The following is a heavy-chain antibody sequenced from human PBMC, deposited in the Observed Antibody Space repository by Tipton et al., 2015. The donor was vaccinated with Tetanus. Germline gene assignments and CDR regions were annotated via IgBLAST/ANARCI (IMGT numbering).Heavy chain of an antibody. V-gene: IGHV4-39*01. CDR2: IYYSGNT. CDR3: ARRGGDFLTGYYDS. Sequence: TLSLTCTVSGDSISSTSYHWGWIRQPPGKGLEWIGSIYYSGNTYYNPTLKSRVTISVDTSKNQFSLELNSVTAADTAVYYCARRGGDFLTGYYDSWGQGTLVTVSS. J-gene: IGHJ4*02. D-gene: IGHD3-9*01. CDR1: GDSISSTSYH.